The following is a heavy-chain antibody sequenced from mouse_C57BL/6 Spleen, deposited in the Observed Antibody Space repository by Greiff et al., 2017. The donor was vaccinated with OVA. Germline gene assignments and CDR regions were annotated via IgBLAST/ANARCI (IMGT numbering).Heavy chain of an antibody. CDR2: IYPRSGNT. CDR1: GYTFTSYG. Sequence: VQLVESGAELARPGASVKLSCKASGYTFTSYGISWVKQRTGQGLEWIGEIYPRSGNTYYNEKFKGKATLTADKSSSTAYMELRSLTSEDSAVYFCARDAIQYFDYWGQGTTLTVSS. CDR3: ARDAIQYFDY. V-gene: IGHV1-81*01. J-gene: IGHJ2*01.